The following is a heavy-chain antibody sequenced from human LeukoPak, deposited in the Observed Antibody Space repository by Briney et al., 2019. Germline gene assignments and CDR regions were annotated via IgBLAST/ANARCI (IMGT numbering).Heavy chain of an antibody. Sequence: GGSLRLSCAASGFTFSNSWMSWVRQAPGKGLECVGRIKRKSDGGTTDYAAPVKGRFTISRDDSRNTLYLQMNSLKTEDTAVYYCSTGRGTNDYWGQGTLVTVSS. D-gene: IGHD1-1*01. CDR2: IKRKSDGGTT. J-gene: IGHJ4*02. CDR1: GFTFSNSW. V-gene: IGHV3-15*01. CDR3: STGRGTNDY.